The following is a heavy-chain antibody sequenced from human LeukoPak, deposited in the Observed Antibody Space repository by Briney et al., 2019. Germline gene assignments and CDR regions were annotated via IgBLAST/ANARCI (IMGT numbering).Heavy chain of an antibody. CDR1: GVSISTYY. CDR2: IYYSGST. J-gene: IGHJ4*02. CDR3: ARSRGYSYGTTFLDY. Sequence: SETLSLTCTVSGVSISTYYWSWIRQPPGKGLEWIGYIYYSGSTNYNPSLKSRVTISVDTSKTQFSLKLSSVTAPDTAVYYCARSRGYSYGTTFLDYWGQGTLVTVPS. D-gene: IGHD5-18*01. V-gene: IGHV4-59*08.